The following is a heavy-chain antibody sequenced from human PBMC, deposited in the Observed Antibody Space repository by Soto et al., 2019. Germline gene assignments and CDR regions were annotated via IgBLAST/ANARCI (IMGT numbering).Heavy chain of an antibody. J-gene: IGHJ1*01. Sequence: QVQLQQWGAGLLKPSETLSLTCAVYGGSFSGYYWIWICQPPGKGLEWIGEINHSGSTNYNPSLTDRVTTSVDTYKTQFSLKLSSVTAADTAVYYCARSGTQWLTQWYFQHYGQGTLVTVSS. V-gene: IGHV4-34*01. CDR3: ARSGTQWLTQWYFQH. D-gene: IGHD6-19*01. CDR2: INHSGST. CDR1: GGSFSGYY.